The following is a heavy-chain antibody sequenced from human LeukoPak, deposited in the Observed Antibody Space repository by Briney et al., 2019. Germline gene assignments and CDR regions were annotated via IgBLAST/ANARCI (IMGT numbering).Heavy chain of an antibody. CDR2: INHSGST. CDR1: GGSFSGYY. CDR3: ARGHDYSNYDFDY. J-gene: IGHJ4*02. V-gene: IGHV4-34*01. Sequence: SETLSLTCAVYGGSFSGYYWSWIRQPPGKGLEWIGEINHSGSTNYNPSLKSRVTISVDTSKNQFSLKLSSVTAADTAVYYCARGHDYSNYDFDYWGQRTLVTVSS. D-gene: IGHD4-11*01.